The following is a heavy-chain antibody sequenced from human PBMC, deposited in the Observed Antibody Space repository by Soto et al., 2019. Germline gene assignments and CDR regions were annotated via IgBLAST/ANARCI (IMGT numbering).Heavy chain of an antibody. J-gene: IGHJ6*02. D-gene: IGHD2-15*01. CDR1: GFTFSSYS. CDR3: ARASCSGGSCPYYYDYYGMDV. CDR2: ISSSSSTI. Sequence: LGLSGAASGFTFSSYSMNWVRQARGRGLEWVSYISSSSSTIYYADSVKGRFTISRDNAKNSLYLQMNSLRDEDTAVYYCARASCSGGSCPYYYDYYGMDVWGQGTTVTVSS. V-gene: IGHV3-48*02.